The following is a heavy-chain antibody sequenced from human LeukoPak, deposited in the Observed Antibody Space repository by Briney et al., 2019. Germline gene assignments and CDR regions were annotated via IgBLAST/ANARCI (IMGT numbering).Heavy chain of an antibody. D-gene: IGHD2-2*01. CDR3: AKEDIVVVPAAQGSDAFDI. CDR1: GFTFSSYA. J-gene: IGHJ3*02. Sequence: GGSLRLSCAASGFTFSSYAMSWVRQAPGKGLEWVSAISGSGGSTYYADSVKGRFTISRDNSKNTLYLQMNSLRAEDTAVYYCAKEDIVVVPAAQGSDAFDIWGQGTMVTVSS. CDR2: ISGSGGST. V-gene: IGHV3-23*01.